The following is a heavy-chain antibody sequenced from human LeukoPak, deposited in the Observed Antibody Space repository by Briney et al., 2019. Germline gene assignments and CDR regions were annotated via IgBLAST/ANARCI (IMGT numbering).Heavy chain of an antibody. J-gene: IGHJ4*02. D-gene: IGHD4-23*01. CDR2: INAGNGNT. Sequence: ASVKVSCKASGYTFTSYAMHWVRQAPGQRLEWMGWINAGNGNTKYSQKFQGRVTLTRDTSASTAYMELRSLRSDDTAVYYCARDSPVTTMVYWGQGTLVTVSS. V-gene: IGHV1-3*01. CDR3: ARDSPVTTMVY. CDR1: GYTFTSYA.